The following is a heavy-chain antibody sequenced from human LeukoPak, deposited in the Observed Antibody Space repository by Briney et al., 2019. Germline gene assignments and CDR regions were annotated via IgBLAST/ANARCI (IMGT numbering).Heavy chain of an antibody. J-gene: IGHJ5*02. D-gene: IGHD3-3*01. Sequence: GGSLRLSCAASGFTFSSYWMHWVRQAPGKELVWVSRINSDGSSTSYADSVKGRFTISRDNAKNTLYLQMNSLRAEDTAVYYCARDQQDYDFWSGTTNWFDPWGQGTLVTVSS. CDR2: INSDGSST. CDR3: ARDQQDYDFWSGTTNWFDP. V-gene: IGHV3-74*01. CDR1: GFTFSSYW.